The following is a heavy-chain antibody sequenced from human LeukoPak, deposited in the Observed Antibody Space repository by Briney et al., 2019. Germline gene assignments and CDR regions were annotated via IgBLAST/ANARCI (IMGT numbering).Heavy chain of an antibody. CDR1: GFTVSSNY. J-gene: IGHJ5*02. D-gene: IGHD1-26*01. V-gene: IGHV3-66*01. Sequence: GGSLRLSCAASGFTVSSNYRSWVRQAPGKGLEWVSVIYRGGSTYYADSVKGRFTISRDNSKNTLYLQMNSLRAEDTAVYYCARDKGESGSYYSWFDPWGQGTLVTVSS. CDR2: IYRGGST. CDR3: ARDKGESGSYYSWFDP.